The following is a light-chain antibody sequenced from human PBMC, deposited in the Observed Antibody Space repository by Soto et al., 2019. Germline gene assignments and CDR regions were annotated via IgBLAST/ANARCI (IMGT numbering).Light chain of an antibody. CDR3: QQDGSSPPT. CDR1: QSVTNDY. Sequence: EIVLTQSPGTLSLSPGERATLSCRASQSVTNDYVAWYQRKPGQAPRLLIYGASYRATDIPRRFSGSGSGTDFTLTITRLEPEDFAVYYCQQDGSSPPTFGQGTKVEIK. J-gene: IGKJ1*01. V-gene: IGKV3-20*01. CDR2: GAS.